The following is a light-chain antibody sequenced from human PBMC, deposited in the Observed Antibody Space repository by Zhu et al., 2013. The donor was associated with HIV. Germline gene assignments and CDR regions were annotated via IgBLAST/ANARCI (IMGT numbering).Light chain of an antibody. CDR2: AAS. V-gene: IGKV1-39*01. CDR3: QQSYSTPT. J-gene: IGKJ1*01. CDR1: QTISTY. Sequence: DIQMAQSPSSLSASVGDRVTITCRASQTISTYLNWYQQTPGKAPKVLTYAASSLQSGVPSRFSGSGSGTDFTLTISSLQPEDSATYYCQQSYSTPTFGQGTKVQI.